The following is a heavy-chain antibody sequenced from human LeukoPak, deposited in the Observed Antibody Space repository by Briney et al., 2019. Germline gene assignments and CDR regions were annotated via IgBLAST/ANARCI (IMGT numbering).Heavy chain of an antibody. D-gene: IGHD5-18*01. Sequence: SETPSLTCTVSGGSINSYYWSWIRQPPGKGLEWIGYIYYSGSTSYNPSLKSRVIISVDTSKNQFSLKLSSVIAADTAVYYCARVKYTYGLDYWGQGTLVTVSS. CDR2: IYYSGST. CDR1: GGSINSYY. J-gene: IGHJ4*02. CDR3: ARVKYTYGLDY. V-gene: IGHV4-59*01.